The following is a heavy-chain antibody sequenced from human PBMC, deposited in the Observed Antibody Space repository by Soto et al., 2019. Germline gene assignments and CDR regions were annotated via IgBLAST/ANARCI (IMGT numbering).Heavy chain of an antibody. CDR3: ATQGIMVRGVITGPSNWFDP. CDR2: INHSGST. D-gene: IGHD3-10*01. Sequence: GSLSLTCAVYGGSFSGYYWSWIRQPPGKGLEWIGEINHSGSTNYNPSLKSRVTISVDTSKNQLSLKLSSVTAADTAVYYCATQGIMVRGVITGPSNWFDPWGQGTLVTVSS. J-gene: IGHJ5*02. CDR1: GGSFSGYY. V-gene: IGHV4-34*01.